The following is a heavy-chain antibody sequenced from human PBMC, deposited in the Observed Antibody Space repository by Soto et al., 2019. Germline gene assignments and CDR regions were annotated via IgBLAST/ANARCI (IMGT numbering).Heavy chain of an antibody. Sequence: QVQLVQSGAEVKKPGSSVKVSCKASGGTFSSYAISWVRQAPGQGLEWMGGIIPMFGAPNYAQKFQDRVTMTADESTSTAYMELSRLRSEDTDVYYSARAQYGTASGSHWVNWFDPWGQGTLVTVSS. V-gene: IGHV1-69*01. D-gene: IGHD3-10*01. CDR3: ARAQYGTASGSHWVNWFDP. J-gene: IGHJ5*02. CDR1: GGTFSSYA. CDR2: IIPMFGAP.